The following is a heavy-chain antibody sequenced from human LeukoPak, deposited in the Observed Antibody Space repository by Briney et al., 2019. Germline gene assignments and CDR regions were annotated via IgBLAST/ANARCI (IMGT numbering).Heavy chain of an antibody. J-gene: IGHJ5*02. CDR3: ARDRCSGGSCYSNH. CDR2: ISSSSSYI. V-gene: IGHV3-21*01. D-gene: IGHD2-15*01. Sequence: GGSLRLSCAASGFTFSSYSMNWVRQAPGKGLEWVSSISSSSSYIYYADSVKGRFTISRDNTKNSLYLQMNSLRAEDTAVYYCARDRCSGGSCYSNHWGQGTLVTVSS. CDR1: GFTFSSYS.